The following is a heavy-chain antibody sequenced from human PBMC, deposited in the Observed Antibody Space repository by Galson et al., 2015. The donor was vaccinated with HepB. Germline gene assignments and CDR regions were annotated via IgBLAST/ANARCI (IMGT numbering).Heavy chain of an antibody. Sequence: SLRLSCAASGFTFSSYSMNWVRQAPGKGLEWVSYISSSSSTIYYADSVKGRFTISRDNAKNSLYLQMNSLRAEDTAVYYCARDPRGGVGNFDYWGQGTLVTVSS. CDR1: GFTFSSYS. D-gene: IGHD3-10*01. CDR3: ARDPRGGVGNFDY. CDR2: ISSSSSTI. J-gene: IGHJ4*02. V-gene: IGHV3-48*04.